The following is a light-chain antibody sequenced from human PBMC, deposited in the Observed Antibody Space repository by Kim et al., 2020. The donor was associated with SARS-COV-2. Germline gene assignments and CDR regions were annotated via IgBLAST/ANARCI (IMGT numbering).Light chain of an antibody. CDR1: SGDVGGYNY. J-gene: IGLJ2*01. Sequence: QSVPISCTGTSGDVGGYNYVSWYQQHPGKAPKLMIYEVSKRPSGIPDRFSGSKSGNTASLTVSGLQAEDEADYYCSSYAGSNNLVFGGGTQLTVL. CDR2: EVS. V-gene: IGLV2-8*01. CDR3: SSYAGSNNLV.